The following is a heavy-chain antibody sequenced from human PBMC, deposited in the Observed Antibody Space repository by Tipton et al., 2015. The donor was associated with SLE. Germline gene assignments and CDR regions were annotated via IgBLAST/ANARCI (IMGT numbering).Heavy chain of an antibody. V-gene: IGHV4-61*08. J-gene: IGHJ4*02. CDR3: ARGGAVGFDY. D-gene: IGHD6-19*01. CDR1: GGFISSGGYY. CDR2: IYYSGST. Sequence: TLSLTCTVSGGFISSGGYYWSWIRQHPGKGLEWIGYIYYSGSTNYNTSLKSRVTISVDTSKNQFSLKLSSLTAADTAVYYCARGGAVGFDYWGQGTLVTVSS.